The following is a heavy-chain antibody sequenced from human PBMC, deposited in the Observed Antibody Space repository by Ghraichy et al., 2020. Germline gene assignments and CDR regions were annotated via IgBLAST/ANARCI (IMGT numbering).Heavy chain of an antibody. J-gene: IGHJ4*02. Sequence: LTCAASAFIVRSNYMSWVRQAPGKGLEWVSLIYTDGSTYYADSVKGRFTISRHNSRNTLYLQMNSLRAEDTAVYYCARGHRWFDYWGQGTQLTVSS. CDR2: IYTDGST. V-gene: IGHV3-53*04. CDR3: ARGHRWFDY. D-gene: IGHD6-13*01. CDR1: AFIVRSNY.